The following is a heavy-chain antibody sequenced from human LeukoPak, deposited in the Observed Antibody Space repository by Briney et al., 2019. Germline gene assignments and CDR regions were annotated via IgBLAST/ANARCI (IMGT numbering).Heavy chain of an antibody. J-gene: IGHJ4*02. CDR1: GYTFTGYY. Sequence: GASVKVSCKASGYTFTGYYMHWVRQAPGQGLEWMGWINPNSGGTNYAQKFQGRVTMTRETSISTAYMELSRLRSDDTAVYYCARDYDFWSGYSHDAYYFDYWGQGTLVTVSS. V-gene: IGHV1-2*02. D-gene: IGHD3-3*01. CDR3: ARDYDFWSGYSHDAYYFDY. CDR2: INPNSGGT.